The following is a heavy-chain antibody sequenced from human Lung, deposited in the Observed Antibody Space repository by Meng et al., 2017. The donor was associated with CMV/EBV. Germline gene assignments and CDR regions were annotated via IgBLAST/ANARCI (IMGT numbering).Heavy chain of an antibody. Sequence: SETXSLTCAVYGGSFSGYYWSWIRQPPGKGLEWIGEINHSGSTNYNPSLKSRVTISVDTSKNQFSLKLSSVTAADTAVYYCARGRDIVVVPAVSGSWFDPWXQGTXVTVSS. CDR3: ARGRDIVVVPAVSGSWFDP. CDR1: GGSFSGYY. V-gene: IGHV4-34*01. CDR2: INHSGST. D-gene: IGHD2-2*01. J-gene: IGHJ5*02.